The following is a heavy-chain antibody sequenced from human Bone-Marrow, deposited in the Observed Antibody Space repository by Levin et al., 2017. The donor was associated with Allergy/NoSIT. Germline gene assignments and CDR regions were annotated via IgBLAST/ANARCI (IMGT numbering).Heavy chain of an antibody. V-gene: IGHV4-59*01. D-gene: IGHD3-10*01. J-gene: IGHJ4*02. CDR1: GNFLSSKY. Sequence: PSETLSLTCTVSGNFLSSKYWTWIRQSPGKGLEWLGYILYGGGTNYNPSLKSRVTISADTSKNEFSLNVRSMTPADTAIYYCATGGTWFEGFYFDNWGQGTLITVSS. CDR3: ATGGTWFEGFYFDN. CDR2: ILYGGGT.